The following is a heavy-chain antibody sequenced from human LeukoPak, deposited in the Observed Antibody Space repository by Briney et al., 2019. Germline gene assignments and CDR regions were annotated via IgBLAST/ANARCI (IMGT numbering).Heavy chain of an antibody. CDR1: GYTFTSYD. Sequence: ASVKVSCKASGYTFTSYDINWVRQATGQGLEWMGWMNPNSGSTGYAQKFQGRVTMTRDTSTSTVYMELSSLRSEDTAVYYCARERTTVTVGVDYWGQGTLVTVSS. D-gene: IGHD4-17*01. J-gene: IGHJ4*02. V-gene: IGHV1-8*01. CDR2: MNPNSGST. CDR3: ARERTTVTVGVDY.